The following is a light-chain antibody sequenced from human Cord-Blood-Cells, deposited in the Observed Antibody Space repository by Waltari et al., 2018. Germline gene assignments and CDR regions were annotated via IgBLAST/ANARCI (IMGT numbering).Light chain of an antibody. CDR3: QQRSNWLT. Sequence: DILLTQSPATLSLSPGERATLSCRASQSVSSSLAWYQQKPGQAPRLPIYDASNRATGIPARFSGSGSGADVNLTISSLEPEEFAVYYWQQRSNWLTFGGGTKVEIK. J-gene: IGKJ4*01. V-gene: IGKV3-11*01. CDR1: QSVSSS. CDR2: DAS.